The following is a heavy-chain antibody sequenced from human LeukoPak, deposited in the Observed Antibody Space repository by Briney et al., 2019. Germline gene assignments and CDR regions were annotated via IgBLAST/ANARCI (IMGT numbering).Heavy chain of an antibody. J-gene: IGHJ4*02. CDR2: ISYDGSNK. CDR3: ARDSRMVRDQPLDY. V-gene: IGHV3-30*03. CDR1: GFAFSNYD. Sequence: GGSLRLSCAASGFAFSNYDMHWVRQAPGKGLEWVAVISYDGSNKYYADSVKGRFTISRDNSKNTLYLQMNSLSAEDTAVYYCARDSRMVRDQPLDYRGQGSLVTVSS. D-gene: IGHD3-10*01.